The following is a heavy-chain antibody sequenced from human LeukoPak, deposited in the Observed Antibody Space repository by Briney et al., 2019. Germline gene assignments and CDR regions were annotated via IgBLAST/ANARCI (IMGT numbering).Heavy chain of an antibody. CDR1: GFSFSSAW. V-gene: IGHV3-15*01. CDR3: TTGGLWFGEPQPY. CDR2: IKSKTNGGTI. J-gene: IGHJ4*02. Sequence: GGSLRLSCAASGFSFSSAWMSWVRQAPGKGLEWVGRIKSKTNGGTIDYAAPVKGRFTISRDDSKNTLYLQMNSPKTEDTAVYYCTTGGLWFGEPQPYWGQGTLVTVSS. D-gene: IGHD3-10*01.